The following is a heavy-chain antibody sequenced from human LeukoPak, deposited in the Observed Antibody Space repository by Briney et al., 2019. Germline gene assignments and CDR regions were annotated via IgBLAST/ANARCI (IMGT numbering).Heavy chain of an antibody. CDR3: ARGEVWQWLVPEYFQH. D-gene: IGHD6-19*01. J-gene: IGHJ1*01. CDR2: IYTSGST. Sequence: PSQTLSLTCTVSGGSISSGSYYWSWIRQAAGKGLEWIGRIYTSGSTNYNPSLKSRVTISVDTSKNQFSLKLSSVTAADTAVYYCARGEVWQWLVPEYFQHWGQGTLVTVSS. V-gene: IGHV4-61*02. CDR1: GGSISSGSYY.